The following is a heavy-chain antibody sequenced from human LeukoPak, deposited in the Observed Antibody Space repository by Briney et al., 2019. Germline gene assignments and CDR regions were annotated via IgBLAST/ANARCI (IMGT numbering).Heavy chain of an antibody. J-gene: IGHJ6*02. CDR3: AVYSSSSPWLMDG. CDR1: GYTFTSYV. D-gene: IGHD6-6*01. V-gene: IGHV1-8*01. Sequence: GASVKVCCKASGYTFTSYVINWVRQATGQGLEWMGWMNPNSGNTGYAQKFQGRVTMTRNTSISTAYMELSSLRSEDTAVYYCAVYSSSSPWLMDGWGQGTTVTV. CDR2: MNPNSGNT.